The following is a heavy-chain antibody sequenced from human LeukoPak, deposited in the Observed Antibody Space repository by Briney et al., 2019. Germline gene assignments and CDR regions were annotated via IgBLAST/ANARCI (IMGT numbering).Heavy chain of an antibody. Sequence: SETLSLTCTVSGYSISSGYFWGWIRQPPGKGLEWIGSIYYSGSTYYNPSLKSRVTISVDTSKNQFSLKLSSVTAADTAVYYCARGPLLRYFDWLSVWESFDYWGQGTLVTASS. D-gene: IGHD3-9*01. CDR1: GYSISSGYF. V-gene: IGHV4-38-2*02. CDR3: ARGPLLRYFDWLSVWESFDY. CDR2: IYYSGST. J-gene: IGHJ4*02.